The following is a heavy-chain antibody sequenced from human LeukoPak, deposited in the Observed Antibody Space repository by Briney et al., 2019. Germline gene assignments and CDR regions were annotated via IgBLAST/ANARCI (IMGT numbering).Heavy chain of an antibody. CDR2: ISAYNGNT. V-gene: IGHV1-18*01. CDR1: GYTFTSYG. D-gene: IGHD5-12*01. CDR3: ARDDALVATGSFDY. Sequence: ASVKVSFKASGYTFTSYGINWVRQAPGQGLEWMGWISAYNGNTNYAQKLQGRVTMTTDTSTSTAYMELRSLRSDDTAVYYCARDDALVATGSFDYWGQGTLVTVSP. J-gene: IGHJ4*02.